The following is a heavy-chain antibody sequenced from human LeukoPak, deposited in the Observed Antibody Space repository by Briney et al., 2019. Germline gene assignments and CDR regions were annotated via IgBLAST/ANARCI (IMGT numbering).Heavy chain of an antibody. J-gene: IGHJ5*02. D-gene: IGHD3-9*01. V-gene: IGHV1-2*02. CDR2: INPNSGGT. Sequence: ASVKVSCKASGYTFTGYYMHWVRQAPGQGLEWMGWINPNSGGTNYAQKFQGRVTMTRDTSISTAYMELSRLRSDDTAVYYCAREYYDILTGYYRDPWGQGTLVTVSS. CDR1: GYTFTGYY. CDR3: AREYYDILTGYYRDP.